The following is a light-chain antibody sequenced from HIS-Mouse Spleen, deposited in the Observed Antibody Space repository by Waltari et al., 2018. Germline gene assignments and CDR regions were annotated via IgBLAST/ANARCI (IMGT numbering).Light chain of an antibody. CDR1: SGHSSYA. J-gene: IGLJ2*01. Sequence: QLVLTQSPSASASLGASVKLTCTLSSGHSSYAIAWHQQQPEKGPRYLMKLNSDGSHSKGDGMPDRFSGSSSGAERYLTISSLQSEDEADYYCQTWGTGIQVVFGGGTKLTVL. CDR2: LNSDGSH. V-gene: IGLV4-69*01. CDR3: QTWGTGIQVV.